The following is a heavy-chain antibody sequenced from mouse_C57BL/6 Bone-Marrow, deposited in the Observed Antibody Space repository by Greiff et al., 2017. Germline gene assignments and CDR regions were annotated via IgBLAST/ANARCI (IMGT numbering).Heavy chain of an antibody. V-gene: IGHV5-6*01. CDR3: ARRGTVGYAMDY. D-gene: IGHD1-1*01. Sequence: EVHLVESGGDLVKPGGSLQLSCAASGFTFSSYGMSWVRQTPDKRLEWVATISSGGSYTYYPDSVKGRFTISRDNAKNTLYLQMSSLKSEDTAMYYCARRGTVGYAMDYWGQGTSVTVSS. J-gene: IGHJ4*01. CDR1: GFTFSSYG. CDR2: ISSGGSYT.